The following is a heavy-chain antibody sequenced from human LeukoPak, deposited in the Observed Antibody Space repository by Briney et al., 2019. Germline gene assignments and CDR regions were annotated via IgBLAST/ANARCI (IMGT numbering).Heavy chain of an antibody. V-gene: IGHV3-66*01. CDR2: IYSGGST. Sequence: GVSLRLSCAASGFTVSSNYRSWVRQAPGKGLEWVSVIYSGGSTYYADSVKGRFTISRDNSKNTLYLQMNSLRAEDTAVYYCAREDGDYVVDYWGQGTLVTVSS. CDR3: AREDGDYVVDY. CDR1: GFTVSSNY. J-gene: IGHJ4*02. D-gene: IGHD4-17*01.